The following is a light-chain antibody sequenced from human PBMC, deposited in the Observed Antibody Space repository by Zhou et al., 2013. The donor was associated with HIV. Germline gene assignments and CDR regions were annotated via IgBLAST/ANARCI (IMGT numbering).Light chain of an antibody. J-gene: IGKJ3*01. CDR3: QNYNSAPFT. V-gene: IGKV1-27*01. CDR2: AAS. CDR1: QDIKNY. Sequence: IQLTQSPSSLSASVGDRVTITCRASQDIKNYLAWYQQGPGKVPRLLIYAASTLQFGVPSRFSGSGSGTDFTLTITSLQPEDVASYYCQNYNSAPFTFGPGTKVDIK.